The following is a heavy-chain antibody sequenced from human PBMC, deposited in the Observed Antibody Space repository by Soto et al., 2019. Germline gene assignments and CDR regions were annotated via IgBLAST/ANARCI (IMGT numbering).Heavy chain of an antibody. CDR3: ARLRIAPNNYKWFDP. CDR2: IYVTGAV. V-gene: IGHV4-31*02. Sequence: SETLSLTCSVSGAALNSGNYYWSWIRHVPGKGLEWIGHIYVTGAVDYNPSLRDRITISQDTSERQFSLNLRLVTAADTAVYYCARLRIAPNNYKWFDPWGPGPMVTV. CDR1: GAALNSGNYY. D-gene: IGHD1-20*01. J-gene: IGHJ5*02.